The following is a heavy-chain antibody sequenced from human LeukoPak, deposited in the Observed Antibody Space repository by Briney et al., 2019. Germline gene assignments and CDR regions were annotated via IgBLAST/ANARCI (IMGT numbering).Heavy chain of an antibody. CDR2: IYYSGST. CDR1: GGSISSYY. CDR3: ARVPIYYYDSSPTGPLYYFDY. D-gene: IGHD3-22*01. V-gene: IGHV4-59*01. J-gene: IGHJ4*02. Sequence: SETLSLTCTVSGGSISSYYWGWIRQPPGKGLEWIGYIYYSGSTNYNPSLKSRVTISVDTSKNQFSLKLSSVTAADTAVYYCARVPIYYYDSSPTGPLYYFDYWGQGTLVTVSS.